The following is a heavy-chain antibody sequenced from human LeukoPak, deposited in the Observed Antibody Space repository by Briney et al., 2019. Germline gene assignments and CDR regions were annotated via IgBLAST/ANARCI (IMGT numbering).Heavy chain of an antibody. CDR1: GFSFDDYA. D-gene: IGHD3-22*01. CDR3: AKDRGSSGYPDAFDI. Sequence: PGRSLRLSCSASGFSFDDYAMHWVRQAPGKGLEWVSGISWNSGSIGYADSVKGRFTISRDNAKNSLYLQMNSLRAEDMALYYCAKDRGSSGYPDAFDIWGQGTMVTVSS. CDR2: ISWNSGSI. J-gene: IGHJ3*02. V-gene: IGHV3-9*03.